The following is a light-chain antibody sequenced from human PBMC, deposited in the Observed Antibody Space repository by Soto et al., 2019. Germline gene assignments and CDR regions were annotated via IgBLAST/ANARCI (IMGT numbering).Light chain of an antibody. J-gene: IGKJ1*01. V-gene: IGKV3-20*01. CDR3: QQYGSSPTT. CDR1: QSVTSSY. Sequence: DIVVTQSPATLSASPGERATLSCRASQSVTSSYLAWWQQKPGQAPRLLIYGASSRATGIPDRFSGSGSGTDFTLTISRLEPEDFAVYFCQQYGSSPTTFGQGTKVDI. CDR2: GAS.